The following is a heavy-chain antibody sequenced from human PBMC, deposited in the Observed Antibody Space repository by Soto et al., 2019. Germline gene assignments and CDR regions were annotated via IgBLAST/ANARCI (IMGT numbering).Heavy chain of an antibody. D-gene: IGHD6-6*01. Sequence: ASVKVSCKVSGYTLTELSMHWERQAPGKGLELMGGFDPEDGETIYAQKFQGRVTMTEDTSTDTAYMELSSLRSEDTAVYYCATDVTLFPPWQLVRHYYGMDVWGQGTTVTVSS. V-gene: IGHV1-24*01. CDR2: FDPEDGET. J-gene: IGHJ6*02. CDR3: ATDVTLFPPWQLVRHYYGMDV. CDR1: GYTLTELS.